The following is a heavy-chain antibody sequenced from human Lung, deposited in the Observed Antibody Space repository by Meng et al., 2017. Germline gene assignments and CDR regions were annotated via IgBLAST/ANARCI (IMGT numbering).Heavy chain of an antibody. V-gene: IGHV1-2*06. D-gene: IGHD2-21*01. CDR1: GYTFTAYY. Sequence: QVPLVQSGADVKKPGASVKVSCKASGYTFTAYYIHWVRQAPGQGLEWMGRINPNSGGTNFAQKFQGRVIMTRDTSISTAYMGLSSLGFDDTAVYYCAKALGWGSSPDYWGQGILVTVSS. CDR3: AKALGWGSSPDY. CDR2: INPNSGGT. J-gene: IGHJ4*02.